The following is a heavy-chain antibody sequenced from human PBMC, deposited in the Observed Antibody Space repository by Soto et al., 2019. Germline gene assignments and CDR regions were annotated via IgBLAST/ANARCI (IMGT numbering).Heavy chain of an antibody. J-gene: IGHJ3*02. D-gene: IGHD2-21*02. V-gene: IGHV3-11*01. CDR2: ISNSGNTI. Sequence: QVQLVESGGGSVKPGGSLRLSCEASAFTLTDYYMSWRRQAPGKGLEWLSYISNSGNTIYYAASVKGRFTISWDSAKNGLFLEMHSLRAEDTAVYYCARIGVCGGDCYAVDIWGQGTMVSVSS. CDR1: AFTLTDYY. CDR3: ARIGVCGGDCYAVDI.